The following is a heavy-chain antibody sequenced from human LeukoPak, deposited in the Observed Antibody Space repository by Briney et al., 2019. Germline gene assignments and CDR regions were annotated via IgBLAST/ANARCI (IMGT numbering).Heavy chain of an antibody. CDR1: GVTLSPYG. J-gene: IGHJ5*02. Sequence: PGMSLRLSCAASGVTLSPYGMHWVRQAPGKGLEWVAVISLEGGSQHYADSVKGRFIISRDNPRNTLYLQMNILRTEDTAVYYCAKEGTPQVSTWYDLWGQGTQVIVSS. V-gene: IGHV3-30*18. CDR2: ISLEGGSQ. CDR3: AKEGTPQVSTWYDL. D-gene: IGHD3-10*01.